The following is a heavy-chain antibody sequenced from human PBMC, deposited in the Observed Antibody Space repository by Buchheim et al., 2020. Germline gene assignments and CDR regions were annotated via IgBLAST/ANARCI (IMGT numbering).Heavy chain of an antibody. CDR1: GFTFNTYW. Sequence: EVQLVESGGGLVQPGGSLKLSCVASGFTFNTYWMHWVRQVPGKGLVWVSRINSEGNRTSHADSVKGRFTISRDNAKNTLYLQRNSPNVKETAVYYCAIDYVDTSAHYYGMDVWQQGNT. J-gene: IGHJ6*01. V-gene: IGHV3-74*01. CDR2: INSEGNRT. CDR3: AIDYVDTSAHYYGMDV. D-gene: IGHD5-18*01.